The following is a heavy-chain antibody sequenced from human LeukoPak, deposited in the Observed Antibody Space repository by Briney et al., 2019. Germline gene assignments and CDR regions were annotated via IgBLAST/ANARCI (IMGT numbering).Heavy chain of an antibody. Sequence: GESLKISCKGSGYSFTSYWIGWVRQMTGKGLEWMGIIYPGDSDTRYSPSFQGQVTISADKSISTAYLQWSSLKASDTAMYYCARLPYYDYGDYALDYWGQGTLVTVSS. J-gene: IGHJ4*02. D-gene: IGHD4-17*01. V-gene: IGHV5-51*01. CDR3: ARLPYYDYGDYALDY. CDR1: GYSFTSYW. CDR2: IYPGDSDT.